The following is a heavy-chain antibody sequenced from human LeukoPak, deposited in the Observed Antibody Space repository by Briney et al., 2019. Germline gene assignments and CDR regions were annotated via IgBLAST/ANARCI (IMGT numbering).Heavy chain of an antibody. CDR3: AREMRSPRGGFDY. CDR2: MYYSGST. Sequence: SETLSLTCTVYSGSISSTSSYWGWIRQPPGMGLEWIGSMYYSGSTYYNPSLKSRVTISVDTSKSQFSLKLSSVTAADTAVYYCAREMRSPRGGFDYWGQGTLVTVSS. V-gene: IGHV4-39*07. J-gene: IGHJ4*02. D-gene: IGHD3-10*01. CDR1: SGSISSTSSY.